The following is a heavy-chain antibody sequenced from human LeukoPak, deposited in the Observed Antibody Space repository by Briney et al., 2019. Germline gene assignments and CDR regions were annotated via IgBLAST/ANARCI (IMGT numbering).Heavy chain of an antibody. CDR1: GGSISSYY. V-gene: IGHV4-4*07. CDR2: VHISGRT. J-gene: IGHJ6*02. CDR3: ARGSYGMDV. Sequence: SETLSLTCTVSGGSISSYYWSWIRQPAGKGLEWIGRVHISGRTNYNPSLKSRVTMPVDTSQNQFSLELSSVTTADTAVYYCARGSYGMDVWGQGTTVTVSS.